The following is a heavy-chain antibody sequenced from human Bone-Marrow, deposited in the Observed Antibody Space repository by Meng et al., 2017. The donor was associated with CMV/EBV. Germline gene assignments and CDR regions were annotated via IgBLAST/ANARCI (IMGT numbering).Heavy chain of an antibody. CDR3: ARDFWRGLDY. V-gene: IGHV3-20*04. D-gene: IGHD3-3*01. J-gene: IGHJ4*02. CDR2: INWNGGST. CDR1: GFTFDDYG. Sequence: GEPLKISCADSGFTFDDYGMSWVRRAPGKGLEWVSGINWNGGSTGYADSVKGRFTISRDNAKNSLYLQMNSLRAEDTALYYCARDFWRGLDYWGQGTLVTVSS.